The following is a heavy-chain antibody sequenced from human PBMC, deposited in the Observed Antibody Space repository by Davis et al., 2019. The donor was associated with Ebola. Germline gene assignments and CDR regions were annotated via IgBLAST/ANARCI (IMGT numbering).Heavy chain of an antibody. Sequence: GESLKISCSASGFTFSTFGMFWVRQAPGKGLEWVAFIRFDGSEKYYADSVKGQFTISRENSKATLDLQMDSLRAEDTAVYYCAKGDNSGWYGVDYWGQGTLVTVSS. V-gene: IGHV3-30*02. J-gene: IGHJ4*02. CDR3: AKGDNSGWYGVDY. D-gene: IGHD6-19*01. CDR1: GFTFSTFG. CDR2: IRFDGSEK.